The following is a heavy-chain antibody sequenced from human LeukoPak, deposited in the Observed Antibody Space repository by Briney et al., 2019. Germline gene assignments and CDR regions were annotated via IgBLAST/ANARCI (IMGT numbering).Heavy chain of an antibody. V-gene: IGHV1-8*01. J-gene: IGHJ4*02. Sequence: ASVKVSCKASGNTFTGYDINWVRQATGQGLEWMGWMNPNSANAGYAQKFQGRVTLTRDTSISTAYMELRSLRSEDTAVYYCARGDYWGQGTLVTVSS. CDR1: GNTFTGYD. CDR3: ARGDY. CDR2: MNPNSANA.